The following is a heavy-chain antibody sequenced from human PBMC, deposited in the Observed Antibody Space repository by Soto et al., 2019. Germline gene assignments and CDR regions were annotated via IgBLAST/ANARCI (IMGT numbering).Heavy chain of an antibody. V-gene: IGHV3-23*01. CDR3: AKGVPGIAVAGTGYFQH. D-gene: IGHD6-19*01. CDR2: ISGSGDST. CDR1: GFPFSSYA. Sequence: GGFLRLCCAASGFPFSSYAMSWVRQAPGKGLEWVSGISGSGDSTYYADSVKGRFTISRDNSKNTLYLQMNSLRAEDTAVYYCAKGVPGIAVAGTGYFQHWGQGTLVTVSS. J-gene: IGHJ1*01.